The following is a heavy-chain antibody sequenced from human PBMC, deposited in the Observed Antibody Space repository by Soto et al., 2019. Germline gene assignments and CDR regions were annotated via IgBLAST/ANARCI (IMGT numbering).Heavy chain of an antibody. CDR1: GFTFDIYA. Sequence: EEQLLESGGGLVQPGGSLRLSCVASGFTFDIYAMNWVRQAPGKGLEWVSGISGGGDSTSYSDSVKGRFTIYRDNSKNTLYLQMNSLSAEDTAVYYCAKDLLMVSLGGFNAHFDYWGQGTLVTVSS. D-gene: IGHD3-16*01. CDR2: ISGGGDST. V-gene: IGHV3-23*01. CDR3: AKDLLMVSLGGFNAHFDY. J-gene: IGHJ4*02.